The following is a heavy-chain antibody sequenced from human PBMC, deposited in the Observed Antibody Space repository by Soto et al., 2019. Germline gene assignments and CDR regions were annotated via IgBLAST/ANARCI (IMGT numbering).Heavy chain of an antibody. CDR1: GYTFTSYG. Sequence: GASVKVSCKASGYTFTSYGISWVRQAPGQGLEWMGWISAYNGNTNYAQKLQGRVTMTTDTSTSTAYMELRSLRSDDTAVYYCARDGIVVVPPSNYYYYYYMDVWGKGTTVTSP. CDR3: ARDGIVVVPPSNYYYYYYMDV. D-gene: IGHD2-2*01. CDR2: ISAYNGNT. J-gene: IGHJ6*03. V-gene: IGHV1-18*01.